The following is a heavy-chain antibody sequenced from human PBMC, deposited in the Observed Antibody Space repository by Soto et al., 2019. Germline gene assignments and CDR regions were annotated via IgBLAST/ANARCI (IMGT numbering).Heavy chain of an antibody. D-gene: IGHD2-2*02. CDR1: GFTFSSYA. J-gene: IGHJ4*02. Sequence: GSLRLSCAASGFTFSSYAMSWVRQAPGKGLEWVSAISGSGGSTYYADSVKGRFTISRDNSKNTLYPQMNSLRAEDTAVYYCAKVGGPVVPAAIVDYWGQGTLVTVSS. V-gene: IGHV3-23*01. CDR2: ISGSGGST. CDR3: AKVGGPVVPAAIVDY.